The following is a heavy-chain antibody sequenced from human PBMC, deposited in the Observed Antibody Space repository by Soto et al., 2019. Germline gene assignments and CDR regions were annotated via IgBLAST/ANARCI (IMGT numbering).Heavy chain of an antibody. D-gene: IGHD3-10*01. CDR1: GVTCRSYS. V-gene: IGHV3-21*01. J-gene: IGHJ4*02. CDR2: ISGSSTFI. CDR3: ARELLWFGDYTLYYLDY. Sequence: GGSLRLSCTASGVTCRSYSISWVRQAPGKGLEWVSSISGSSTFIYYADSVKGRFTISRDNAKNSLYLQMNSLRAEDTAVYFCARELLWFGDYTLYYLDYWGQGTQVTVSS.